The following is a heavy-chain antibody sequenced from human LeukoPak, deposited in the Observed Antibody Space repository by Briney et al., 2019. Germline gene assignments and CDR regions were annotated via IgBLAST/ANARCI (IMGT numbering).Heavy chain of an antibody. CDR1: GFTFSSYG. J-gene: IGHJ4*02. CDR3: ARDGSIAVAGTPTDY. V-gene: IGHV3-33*01. D-gene: IGHD6-19*01. CDR2: IWYDGSNK. Sequence: GGSLRLSCAASGFTFSSYGMHWVRQAPGKGLEWVAVIWYDGSNKYYADSVKGRFTISRDNSKNTLYLQMNSLRAEDTAVYYCARDGSIAVAGTPTDYWGQGTLVTVSS.